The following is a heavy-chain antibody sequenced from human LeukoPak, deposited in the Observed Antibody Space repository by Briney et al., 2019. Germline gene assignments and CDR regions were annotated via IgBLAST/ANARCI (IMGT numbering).Heavy chain of an antibody. J-gene: IGHJ4*02. CDR1: GFTFGSYG. CDR2: ISYDGSNK. CDR3: ARGSANYVRRTYRGVGFDY. Sequence: GRSLRLSCAASGFTFGSYGMHWVRQAPGKGLEWVAVISYDGSNKYYADSVKGRFTISRDNSKNTLYLQMNSLRAEDTAVYYCARGSANYVRRTYRGVGFDYWGQGTLVTVSS. D-gene: IGHD3-16*02. V-gene: IGHV3-30*03.